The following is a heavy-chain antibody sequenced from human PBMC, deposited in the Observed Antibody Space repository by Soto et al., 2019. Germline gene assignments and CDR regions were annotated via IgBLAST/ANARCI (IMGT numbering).Heavy chain of an antibody. J-gene: IGHJ6*02. D-gene: IGHD1-1*01. CDR2: ISYDGSNK. CDR1: GFTFSNNA. Sequence: QVQLVESGGGVVQPGRSLRLSCAASGFTFSNNAMDWVRQAPGKGLEWVAVISYDGSNKYIAESVKGRFTISRDNSKNTLFQQMNSLRAKDTAVYYCARGTTTSAFSAMEVWGQATTVTVSS. V-gene: IGHV3-30-3*01. CDR3: ARGTTTSAFSAMEV.